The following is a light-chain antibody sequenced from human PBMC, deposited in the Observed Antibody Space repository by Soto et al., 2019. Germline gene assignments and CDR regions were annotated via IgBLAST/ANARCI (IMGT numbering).Light chain of an antibody. J-gene: IGLJ1*01. V-gene: IGLV2-14*01. CDR2: DVS. Sequence: QSALTQPASVSGSPGQSIPISFTGTSSDVGGYNYVSWYQQHPGKAPKLMIYDVSNRPSGVSNRLSGSKSGNTASLTISGLQSEDEPDYYCSSYTSSSTLNYVFGTGTKLTVL. CDR1: SSDVGGYNY. CDR3: SSYTSSSTLNYV.